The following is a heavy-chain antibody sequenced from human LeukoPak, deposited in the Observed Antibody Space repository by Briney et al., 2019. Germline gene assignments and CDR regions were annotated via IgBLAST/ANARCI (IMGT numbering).Heavy chain of an antibody. V-gene: IGHV3-21*01. D-gene: IGHD2-2*01. CDR3: ARDRCSSTSCYVTY. CDR1: GFTFSSYS. J-gene: IGHJ4*02. CDR2: ISSSSSYI. Sequence: PGGSLRLSYAASGFTFSSYSMNWVRQAPGKGLEWVSSISSSSSYIYYADSVKGRFTISRDNAKNSLYLQMNSLRAEDTAVYYCARDRCSSTSCYVTYWGQGTLVTVSS.